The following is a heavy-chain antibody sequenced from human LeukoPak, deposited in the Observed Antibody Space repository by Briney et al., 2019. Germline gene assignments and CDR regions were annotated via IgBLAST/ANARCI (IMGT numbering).Heavy chain of an antibody. V-gene: IGHV3-21*01. CDR1: GFTFSSYS. D-gene: IGHD2-15*01. CDR3: ARDAGSGDDAFDI. CDR2: ISSSSSYI. Sequence: PGGSLRLSCAASGFTFSSYSMNWVRQAPGKGLEWVSSISSSSSYIYYADSVGGRFTISRDNAKNSLYLQMNSLRAEDTAVYYCARDAGSGDDAFDIWGQGTMVTVSS. J-gene: IGHJ3*02.